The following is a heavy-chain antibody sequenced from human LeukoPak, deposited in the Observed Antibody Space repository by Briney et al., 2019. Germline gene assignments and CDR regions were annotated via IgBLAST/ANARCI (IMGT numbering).Heavy chain of an antibody. Sequence: PSETLSLTCAVYGGFFSGYYWSWIRQPPGKGLEWIGEINHSGSTNYNPSLKSRVTISVDTSKNQFSLKLSSVTAADTAVYYCARQTYDFWSGYYPYYFDYWGQGTLVTVSS. CDR1: GGFFSGYY. J-gene: IGHJ4*02. CDR2: INHSGST. CDR3: ARQTYDFWSGYYPYYFDY. V-gene: IGHV4-34*01. D-gene: IGHD3-3*01.